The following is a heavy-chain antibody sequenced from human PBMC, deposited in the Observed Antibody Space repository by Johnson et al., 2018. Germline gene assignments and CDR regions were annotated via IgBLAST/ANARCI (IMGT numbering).Heavy chain of an antibody. CDR3: AKDGASGTQSGDAFDI. V-gene: IGHV3-23*04. D-gene: IGHD1-26*01. J-gene: IGHJ3*02. CDR2: ISGRGMSGSGGST. Sequence: VQLVESGGGLVQPGGSLRLSCAASGFTFSSYAMSWVRQAPGKGLEWVSGISGRGMSGSGGSTYYADSVKGRFTISRDNSKNTLYLQMKSLRADDTAVYYGAKDGASGTQSGDAFDIWGQGTMVSVPS. CDR1: GFTFSSYA.